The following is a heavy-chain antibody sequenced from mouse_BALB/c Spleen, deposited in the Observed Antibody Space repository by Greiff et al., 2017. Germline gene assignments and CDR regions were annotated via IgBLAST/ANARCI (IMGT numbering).Heavy chain of an antibody. V-gene: IGHV5-2*03. Sequence: EVKVEESGGGLVQPGESLKLSCESNEYEFPSHDMSWVRKTPEKRLELVAAINSDGGSTYYPDTMERRFIISRDNTKKTLYLQMSSLRSEDTALYYCARLGNYDWFAYWGQGTLVTVSA. CDR3: ARLGNYDWFAY. D-gene: IGHD1-1*01. CDR1: EYEFPSHD. CDR2: INSDGGST. J-gene: IGHJ3*01.